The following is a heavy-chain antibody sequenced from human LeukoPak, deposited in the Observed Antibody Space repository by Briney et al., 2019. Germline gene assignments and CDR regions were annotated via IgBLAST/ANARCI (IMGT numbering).Heavy chain of an antibody. V-gene: IGHV4-59*01. Sequence: PQTLSLTCTVSGGSISTYYWSWGRQPPGKGLEWGGDIYYSGSTYNPSHKRRVTISVDTSKNKFYLKLSSVTGADTAVYYCARGGWYSHLWGQGALVTVSS. CDR3: ARGGWYSHL. CDR1: GGSISTYY. D-gene: IGHD6-19*01. J-gene: IGHJ5*02. CDR2: IYYSGST.